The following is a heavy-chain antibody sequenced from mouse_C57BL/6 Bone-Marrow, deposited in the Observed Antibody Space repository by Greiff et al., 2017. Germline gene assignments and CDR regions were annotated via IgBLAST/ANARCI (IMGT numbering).Heavy chain of an antibody. Sequence: EVKVVESGGDLVKPGGSLKLSCAASGFTFSSYGMSWVRQTPDKRLEWVATISSGGSYTYYPDSVKGRFTISRDNAKTTLYLRMSSLKSEDTAMYYSARPLRYFDYWGQGTTLTVSS. J-gene: IGHJ2*01. V-gene: IGHV5-6*01. CDR2: ISSGGSYT. D-gene: IGHD1-1*01. CDR3: ARPLRYFDY. CDR1: GFTFSSYG.